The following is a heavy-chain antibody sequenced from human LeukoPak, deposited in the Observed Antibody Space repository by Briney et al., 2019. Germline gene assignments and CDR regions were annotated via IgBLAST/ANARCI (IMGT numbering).Heavy chain of an antibody. CDR3: ARGGYIVVVRGKNWFDP. V-gene: IGHV4-34*01. D-gene: IGHD2-21*01. CDR2: INHSGSI. CDR1: GGSFSGYY. Sequence: PSETLSLTCAVYGGSFSGYYWSWIRQPPGKGLEWIGEINHSGSINYNPSLKSRVTISVDTSKNQFSLKLSSVTAADTAVYYCARGGYIVVVRGKNWFDPWGQGTLVTVSS. J-gene: IGHJ5*02.